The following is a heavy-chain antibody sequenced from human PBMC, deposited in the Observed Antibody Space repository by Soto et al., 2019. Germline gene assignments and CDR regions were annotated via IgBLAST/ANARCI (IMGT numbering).Heavy chain of an antibody. CDR2: VSYDENNK. Sequence: QVPLVESGGGVVQPERSLRLSCAASGFTFSSYGMHWVRQAPGKGLEWVAVVSYDENNKHYADSVKGRFTISRDNSRNALYLQMNSLRAEDTAVYYCAKDMTAYYVDIDYWGQGTLVTVSS. CDR3: AKDMTAYYVDIDY. D-gene: IGHD3-9*01. V-gene: IGHV3-30*18. J-gene: IGHJ4*02. CDR1: GFTFSSYG.